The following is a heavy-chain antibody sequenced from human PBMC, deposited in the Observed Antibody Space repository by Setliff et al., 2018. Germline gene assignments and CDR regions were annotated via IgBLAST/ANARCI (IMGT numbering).Heavy chain of an antibody. CDR1: GFTFSRYW. D-gene: IGHD3-10*01. V-gene: IGHV3-7*01. CDR2: IKQDGSEK. CDR3: ARDHAYGSRFYYYYYGMDV. Sequence: PWGSLRLSCAASGFTFSRYWMSWVRQAPGKGLEWVANIKQDGSEKYYVDSVKGRFTISRDNAKKSVYLQMNSLRAEDTAVYYCARDHAYGSRFYYYYYGMDVWGQGTTVTVSS. J-gene: IGHJ6*02.